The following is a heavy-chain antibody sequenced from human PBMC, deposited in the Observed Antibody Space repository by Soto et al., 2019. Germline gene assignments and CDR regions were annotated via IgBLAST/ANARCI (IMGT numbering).Heavy chain of an antibody. V-gene: IGHV3-23*01. Sequence: EVQLLESGGGLVQPGGSLRLSCAASGFTFNSYATNWVRQAPGKGLEWVSVISGSGGSTYYADSVKGRFTISRDDSKNTLYLQMNSLRAEDTAVYYCAKRTVGWYFDLWGRGTLVTVSS. CDR2: ISGSGGST. D-gene: IGHD4-17*01. CDR3: AKRTVGWYFDL. CDR1: GFTFNSYA. J-gene: IGHJ2*01.